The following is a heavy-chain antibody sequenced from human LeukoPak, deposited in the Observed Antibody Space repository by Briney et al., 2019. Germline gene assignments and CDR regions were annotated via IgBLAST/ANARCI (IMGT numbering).Heavy chain of an antibody. J-gene: IGHJ4*02. D-gene: IGHD3-10*01. CDR2: IYPDDSDT. CDR3: AREAEVRGIFAYFDY. V-gene: IGHV5-51*01. Sequence: GESLKISCKVSGYPFSTYWIAWVRQMPGKGLEWMGIIYPDDSDTRYSPSFRGQVTISVDKSINTAYLQWTDVKASDTALYYCAREAEVRGIFAYFDYWGQGTLVTVSS. CDR1: GYPFSTYW.